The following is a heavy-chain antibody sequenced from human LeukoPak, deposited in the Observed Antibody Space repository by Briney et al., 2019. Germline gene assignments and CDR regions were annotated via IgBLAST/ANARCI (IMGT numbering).Heavy chain of an antibody. Sequence: GESLKISCKGSGYRFSTSWIGWVRQMPGKGLEWMGYIFPGGSDATYNPSFQGQVTISADKSINTAYLQWSSLRASDSAMYYCARPSTPSNWGSATAFDMWGQGTMVTVSS. V-gene: IGHV5-51*01. CDR2: IFPGGSDA. D-gene: IGHD7-27*01. J-gene: IGHJ3*02. CDR3: ARPSTPSNWGSATAFDM. CDR1: GYRFSTSW.